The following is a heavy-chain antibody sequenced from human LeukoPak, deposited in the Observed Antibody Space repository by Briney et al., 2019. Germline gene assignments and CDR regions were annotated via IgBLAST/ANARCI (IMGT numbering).Heavy chain of an antibody. CDR1: GYTFTGYY. J-gene: IGHJ4*02. CDR3: ARGLGTVAGSADFDY. CDR2: MNPNSGNT. V-gene: IGHV1-8*02. D-gene: IGHD6-19*01. Sequence: ASVKVSCKASGYTFTGYYMHWVRQAPGQGLEWMGWMNPNSGNTGYAQKFQGRVTMTRNTSISTAYMELSSLRSEDTAVYYCARGLGTVAGSADFDYWGQGTLVTVSS.